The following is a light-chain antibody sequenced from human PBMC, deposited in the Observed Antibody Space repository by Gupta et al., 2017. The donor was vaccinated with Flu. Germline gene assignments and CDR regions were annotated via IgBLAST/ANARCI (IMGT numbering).Light chain of an antibody. V-gene: IGLV1-44*01. CDR1: SSNIGSDT. CDR2: SND. Sequence: SVLTQPPSASGPPGQTVTLSCSGSSSNIGSDTVNWYQQLPGTAPKLLSYSNDHRPSGVPDRFSGSKSGTSASLAISGLQADDEADYYCAAWDGSRNGWVFGGGTKLAGL. J-gene: IGLJ3*02. CDR3: AAWDGSRNGWV.